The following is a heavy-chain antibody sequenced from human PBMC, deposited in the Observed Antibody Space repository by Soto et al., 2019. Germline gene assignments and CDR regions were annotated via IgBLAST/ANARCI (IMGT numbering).Heavy chain of an antibody. CDR1: GFCFRNNV. CDR3: AKNGLDNSPSAIDS. D-gene: IGHD2-8*01. CDR2: ITGSGRDT. Sequence: GSLRLCWAAAGFCFRNNVLSWVRQAPGKGLDWVSGITGSGRDTYYADSVKGRFTISRDNSKNMVFRQMNSLRAEDTALYYSAKNGLDNSPSAIDSWGPGTLVTVSS. V-gene: IGHV3-23*01. J-gene: IGHJ4*02.